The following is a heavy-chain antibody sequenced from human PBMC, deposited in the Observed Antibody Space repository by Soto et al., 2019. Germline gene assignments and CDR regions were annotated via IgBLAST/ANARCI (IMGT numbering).Heavy chain of an antibody. D-gene: IGHD1-20*01. CDR3: ARHRLTGIRPYYFDY. Sequence: QVQLQESGPGLVKPSETLSLTCSVSGGSISSSYWSWIRQPPGKGLEWIGYIYYSGGTIYNPSLKSRVTIXXDXSXXQFSLKLTSVTAADTAVYYCARHRLTGIRPYYFDYWGQGTLVTVSS. J-gene: IGHJ4*02. CDR1: GGSISSSY. V-gene: IGHV4-59*08. CDR2: IYYSGGT.